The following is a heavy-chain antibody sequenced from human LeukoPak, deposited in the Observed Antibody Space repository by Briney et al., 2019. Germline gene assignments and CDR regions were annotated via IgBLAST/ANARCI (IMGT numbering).Heavy chain of an antibody. V-gene: IGHV4-59*01. Sequence: SXXLSLTCTVSGGSISSFFWSWIRQSPEKGLEWVGYIYFTGSTNYSPSLKSRVTISVDTSKNQFSLRLSSVTAADTAIYYCARGIGFYDYDYWGQGSLVTVSS. CDR2: IYFTGST. J-gene: IGHJ4*02. CDR3: ARGIGFYDYDY. D-gene: IGHD5/OR15-5a*01. CDR1: GGSISSFF.